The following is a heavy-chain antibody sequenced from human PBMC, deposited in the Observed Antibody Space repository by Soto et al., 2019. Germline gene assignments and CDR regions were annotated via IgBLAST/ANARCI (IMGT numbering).Heavy chain of an antibody. Sequence: XATLSLTCAMSGYSFISFYNWCCIRVPPGKGLEWIVSLYHGGSKYYNPSLKSRATISVDTSKNQFSLKVTSVPAADTAVYYCARDPSQVENRFDLCGQGTLVTVSS. D-gene: IGHD1-1*01. CDR1: GYSFISFYN. CDR2: LYHGGSK. CDR3: ARDPSQVENRFDL. J-gene: IGHJ5*02. V-gene: IGHV4-38-2*02.